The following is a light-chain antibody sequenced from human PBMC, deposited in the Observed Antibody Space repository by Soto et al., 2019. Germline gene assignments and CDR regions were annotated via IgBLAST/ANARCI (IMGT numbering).Light chain of an antibody. Sequence: QSVLTQPPSASGSPGQSVTISCTGTSSDIGGYNSVSWYQQHPGKAPRLMIYEVNKRPSGVPDRFSGSKSGTSASLAISGLRSEDEADYYCAAWDDSLSGYVFGTGTKVTVL. CDR2: EVN. J-gene: IGLJ1*01. CDR3: AAWDDSLSGYV. V-gene: IGLV2-8*01. CDR1: SSDIGGYNS.